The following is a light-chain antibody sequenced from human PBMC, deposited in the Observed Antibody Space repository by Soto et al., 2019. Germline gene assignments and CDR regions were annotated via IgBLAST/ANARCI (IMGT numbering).Light chain of an antibody. Sequence: DIQMTQSPSTLSASVGDRVTITCRASQSISSWLAWYQQKPGKAPKLLIYKASSLESGDPSRFRGSGSGTEFTLTISSLQPDDVATYYCQQYNSYSRTFGQGTKVEIK. V-gene: IGKV1-5*03. J-gene: IGKJ1*01. CDR2: KAS. CDR1: QSISSW. CDR3: QQYNSYSRT.